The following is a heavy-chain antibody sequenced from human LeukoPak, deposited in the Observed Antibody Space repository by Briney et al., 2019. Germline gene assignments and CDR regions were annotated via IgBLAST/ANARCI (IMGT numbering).Heavy chain of an antibody. D-gene: IGHD6-13*01. J-gene: IGHJ4*02. CDR1: GASISSYY. CDR2: IYYSGST. CDR3: ASGPYPAAGTDHQFDY. Sequence: SETLSLTCTVSGASISSYYWSWIRQPPGKGLEWIGVIYYSGSTHYNPSLKSRVTISVDTSKNQFSLRLSTMTAADTAVYYCASGPYPAAGTDHQFDYWGQGTLVTVSS. V-gene: IGHV4-59*01.